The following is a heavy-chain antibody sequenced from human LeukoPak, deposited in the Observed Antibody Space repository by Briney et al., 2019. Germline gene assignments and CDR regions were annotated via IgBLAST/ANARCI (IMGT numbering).Heavy chain of an antibody. D-gene: IGHD2-21*02. CDR1: GYIFTDYY. Sequence: GASVKVSCKPSGYIFTDYYMHWVRQAPGQGLEWMGWINPNSGGTNYAQKFQGRVTMTRDTSISTAYMELSSLRSDDTAVYYCAREGSGIYCGGDCYSSFDYWGQGTLVTVSS. CDR3: AREGSGIYCGGDCYSSFDY. CDR2: INPNSGGT. V-gene: IGHV1-2*02. J-gene: IGHJ4*02.